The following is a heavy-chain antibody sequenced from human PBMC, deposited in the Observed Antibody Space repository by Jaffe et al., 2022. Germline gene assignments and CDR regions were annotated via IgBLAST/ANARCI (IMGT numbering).Heavy chain of an antibody. Sequence: QVQLVQSGAEVKKPGSSVKVSCKASGGTFSSYAISWVRQAPGQGLEWMGGIIPIFGTANYAQKFQGRVTITTDESTSTAYMELSSLRSEDTAVYYCARNGIVGATEHIDAFDIWGQGTMVTVSS. CDR2: IIPIFGTA. J-gene: IGHJ3*02. CDR1: GGTFSSYA. V-gene: IGHV1-69*05. CDR3: ARNGIVGATEHIDAFDI. D-gene: IGHD1-26*01.